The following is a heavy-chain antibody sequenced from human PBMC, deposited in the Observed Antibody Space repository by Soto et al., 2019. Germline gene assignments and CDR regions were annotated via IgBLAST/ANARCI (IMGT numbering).Heavy chain of an antibody. J-gene: IGHJ5*02. V-gene: IGHV4-38-2*02. CDR1: GCSTSSGYY. CDR3: ARDKRVTMIGGWFDP. D-gene: IGHD3-22*01. CDR2: IYHSGKT. Sequence: PSETLSLTCVVSGCSTSSGYYWAWVRQPPGKELEWIGSIYHSGKTYYKPSLRSRVTVSVDTSKNQFSMKLISVTAADTAVYYCARDKRVTMIGGWFDPWGQGTLVTVSS.